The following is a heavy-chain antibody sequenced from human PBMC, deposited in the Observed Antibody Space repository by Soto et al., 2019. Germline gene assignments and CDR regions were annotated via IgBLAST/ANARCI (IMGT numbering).Heavy chain of an antibody. CDR2: INHSGST. Sequence: QVQLQQWGAGLLKPSETLSLTCAVYGGSFSGYYWSWIRQPPGKGLEWSGEINHSGSTNYNPSLKSRVTISVDTSKNQFSLKLSSVTAADTAVYYCARRGGGVRGNWFDPWGQGTLVTVSS. CDR1: GGSFSGYY. J-gene: IGHJ5*02. V-gene: IGHV4-34*01. D-gene: IGHD3-16*01. CDR3: ARRGGGVRGNWFDP.